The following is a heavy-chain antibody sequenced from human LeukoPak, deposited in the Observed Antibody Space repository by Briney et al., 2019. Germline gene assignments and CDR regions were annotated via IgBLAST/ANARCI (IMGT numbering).Heavy chain of an antibody. CDR2: IYYSGST. J-gene: IGHJ6*03. CDR1: GGSISSYY. D-gene: IGHD3-10*01. Sequence: ETLSLTCTVSGGSISSYYWSWIRQPPGKGLEWIGYIYYSGSTNYNPSLKSRVTISVDTSKNQFSLKLSSVTAADTAVYYCARRLGRKFGERFYYYHYMDVWGKGTTVTISS. V-gene: IGHV4-59*12. CDR3: ARRLGRKFGERFYYYHYMDV.